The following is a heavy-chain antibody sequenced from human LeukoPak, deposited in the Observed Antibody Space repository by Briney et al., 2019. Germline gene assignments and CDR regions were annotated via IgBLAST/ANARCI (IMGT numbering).Heavy chain of an antibody. J-gene: IGHJ4*02. V-gene: IGHV3-72*01. CDR2: SRNKAYSYTT. CDR3: ARGRRYGGAPVFFFDY. CDR1: GFTFSDHY. D-gene: IGHD4-23*01. Sequence: PGGSLRFSCSASGFTFSDHYMDWVRQAPGKGLEWVGRSRNKAYSYTTEYAASVKGRFTISRDDSKNSLYLQMNSLKTEDTAVYYCARGRRYGGAPVFFFDYWGQGTLVTVSS.